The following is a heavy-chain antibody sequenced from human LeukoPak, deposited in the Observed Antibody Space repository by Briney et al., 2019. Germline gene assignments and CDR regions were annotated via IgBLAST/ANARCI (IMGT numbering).Heavy chain of an antibody. CDR2: ISGSGGST. D-gene: IGHD4-17*01. CDR1: GFTFSSYA. Sequence: GGSLRLSCAASGFTFSSYAMSWVRQAPGKGLEWVSAISGSGGSTYYADSVKGRFTISRDNSKNTLYLQMNSLRAEDTAVYYCAKEDYGDYSDYYYGMDVWGQGTTVTVSS. CDR3: AKEDYGDYSDYYYGMDV. J-gene: IGHJ6*02. V-gene: IGHV3-23*01.